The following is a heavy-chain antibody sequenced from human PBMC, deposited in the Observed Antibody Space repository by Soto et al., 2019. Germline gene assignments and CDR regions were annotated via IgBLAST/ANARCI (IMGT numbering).Heavy chain of an antibody. Sequence: GGSLRLSCAASGFTFSSYAMHWVRQAPGKGLEWVAVISYDGSNKYYADSVKGRFTIPRDNSKNTLYLQMNSLRAEDTAVYYCARDFYDYVWGSYLKGDYWGQGTLVTVSS. CDR2: ISYDGSNK. J-gene: IGHJ4*02. D-gene: IGHD3-16*02. CDR3: ARDFYDYVWGSYLKGDY. CDR1: GFTFSSYA. V-gene: IGHV3-30-3*01.